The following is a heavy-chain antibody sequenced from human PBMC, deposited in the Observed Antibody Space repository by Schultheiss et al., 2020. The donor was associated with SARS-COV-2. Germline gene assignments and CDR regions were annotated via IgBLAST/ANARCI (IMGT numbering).Heavy chain of an antibody. J-gene: IGHJ6*01. CDR1: GFSLSTSGMC. CDR2: IDWDDDK. D-gene: IGHD2-15*01. CDR3: ARTATLGYCCCCFFLFVFYYSFLVV. Sequence: SGPTLVKPTQTLTLTCTFSGFSLSTSGMCVSWIRQPPGKALEWLARIDWDDDKYYSTSLKTRLTISKDTSKNQVVLTMTNMDPVDTATYYCARTATLGYCCCCFFLFVFYYSFLVVWGHWSTFPVSS. V-gene: IGHV2-70*11.